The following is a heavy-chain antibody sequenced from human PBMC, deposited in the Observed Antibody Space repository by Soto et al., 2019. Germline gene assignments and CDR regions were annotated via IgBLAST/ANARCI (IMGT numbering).Heavy chain of an antibody. CDR3: TRGDY. J-gene: IGHJ4*02. CDR1: GDSMTTVGYY. V-gene: IGHV4-31*03. Sequence: QVQLQESGPGLVKPSQTLSLTCTVSGDSMTTVGYYWTWIRQHPGQGLEWIGFISYSGSTYYSSSLKGRVAISADTSNNPFSLNLNSVTAADTAVYYSTRGDYWGQGALVTVSS. CDR2: ISYSGST.